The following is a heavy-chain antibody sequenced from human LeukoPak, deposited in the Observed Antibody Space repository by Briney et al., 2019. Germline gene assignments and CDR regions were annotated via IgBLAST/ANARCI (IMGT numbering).Heavy chain of an antibody. V-gene: IGHV3-11*06. CDR1: GFTFSDYY. D-gene: IGHD2-15*01. CDR3: ARDGGYCSGSSCYYVY. Sequence: PGGSLRLSCAASGFTFSDYYMSWIRQAPGKGLEWVSYISSSSSYTNYADSVKGRFTISRDNAKNSLYLQMNSLRAEDTAVYYCARDGGYCSGSSCYYVYWGQGTLVTVSS. J-gene: IGHJ4*02. CDR2: ISSSSSYT.